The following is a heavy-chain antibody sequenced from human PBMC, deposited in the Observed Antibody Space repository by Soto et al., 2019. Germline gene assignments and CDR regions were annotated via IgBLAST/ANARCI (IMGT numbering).Heavy chain of an antibody. CDR1: GFTFGDYA. CDR2: FKWNSGDV. J-gene: IGHJ6*02. D-gene: IGHD3-10*01. CDR3: AKDRSSGSPYYGMDF. Sequence: PGGSLRLSCAASGFTFGDYAMHWVRQVPGKSLEWVSGFKWNSGDVGYGDSVKGRFTISRDNAKNSLYLQMNSLRPEDTAVYYCAKDRSSGSPYYGMDFWGQGTMVTVSS. V-gene: IGHV3-9*01.